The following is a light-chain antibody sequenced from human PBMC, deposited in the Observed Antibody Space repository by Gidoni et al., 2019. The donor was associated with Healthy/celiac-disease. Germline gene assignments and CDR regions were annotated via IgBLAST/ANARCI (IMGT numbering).Light chain of an antibody. CDR2: YDS. Sequence: SYVLTQPPSVSVAPGKTARITCGGNNIGSKSVHSYQQKPGQAPVLVIYYDSDRPSGIPERFSGSNSGNTATLTISRVEAGDEADYYCQVWDSSSDHSVVFGGGTKLTVL. J-gene: IGLJ2*01. CDR3: QVWDSSSDHSVV. CDR1: NIGSKS. V-gene: IGLV3-21*04.